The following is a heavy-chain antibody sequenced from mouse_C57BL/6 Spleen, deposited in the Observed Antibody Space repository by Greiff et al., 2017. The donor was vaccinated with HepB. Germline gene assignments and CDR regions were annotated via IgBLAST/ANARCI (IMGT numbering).Heavy chain of an antibody. CDR3: AIDYDYAWFAY. D-gene: IGHD2-4*01. Sequence: QVQLQQPGAELVKPGASVKLSCKASGYTFPSYWMQWVTQRPGQGLEWIGEIDPSDSYTNYNQKFKGKATLTVDTSSSTAYMQLSSLTSEDSAVYYCAIDYDYAWFAYWGEGTLVTVSA. CDR1: GYTFPSYW. J-gene: IGHJ3*01. V-gene: IGHV1-50*01. CDR2: IDPSDSYT.